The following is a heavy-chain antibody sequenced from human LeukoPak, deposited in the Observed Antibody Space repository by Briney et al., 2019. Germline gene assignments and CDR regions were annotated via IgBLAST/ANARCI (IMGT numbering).Heavy chain of an antibody. J-gene: IGHJ6*04. CDR3: ARDRAPEDLDV. Sequence: KPSETLSLTCTVSGGSISSYYWSWIRQPPGKGLEWIGYIYYSGSTNYNPSLKSRVTISVDTSKNQFSLKLSSVTAADTAVYYCARDRAPEDLDVWGKGTTVTVSS. D-gene: IGHD2-15*01. V-gene: IGHV4-59*01. CDR1: GGSISSYY. CDR2: IYYSGST.